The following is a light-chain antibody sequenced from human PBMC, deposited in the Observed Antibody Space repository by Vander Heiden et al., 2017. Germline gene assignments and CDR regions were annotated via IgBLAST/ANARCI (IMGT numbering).Light chain of an antibody. Sequence: QSVLTQPPSASGTPGQRVTISCSGSSSNIGSDTVKWYQQLPGTAPKLLIYSNSQRPSGVPERFSGSKSGTSASVAISGLQSEDEAEYFCATWDDSLHGVVFGGGTKLTVL. V-gene: IGLV1-44*01. CDR3: ATWDDSLHGVV. CDR1: SSNIGSDT. J-gene: IGLJ2*01. CDR2: SNS.